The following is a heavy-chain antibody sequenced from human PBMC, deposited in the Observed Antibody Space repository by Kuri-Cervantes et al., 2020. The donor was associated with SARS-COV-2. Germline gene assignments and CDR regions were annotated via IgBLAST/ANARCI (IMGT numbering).Heavy chain of an antibody. D-gene: IGHD1-26*01. J-gene: IGHJ4*02. Sequence: ESLKISCAASGFTFSSYGMHWVRQAPGKGLEWVSSISSSVSYIYSADSVKGRFTISRDNAKNSLYLQMNSLRAEDTAVYYCARDLLSKEGATHFDYWGQGTLVTVSS. CDR2: ISSSVSYI. CDR1: GFTFSSYG. CDR3: ARDLLSKEGATHFDY. V-gene: IGHV3-21*01.